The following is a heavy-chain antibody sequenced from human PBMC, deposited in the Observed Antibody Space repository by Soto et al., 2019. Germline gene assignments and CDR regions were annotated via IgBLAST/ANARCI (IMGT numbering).Heavy chain of an antibody. CDR1: GGTFSSYT. CDR3: ASHRRYYDSSGALDY. Sequence: QVQLVQSGAEVKKPGSSVKVSCKASGGTFSSYTISWVRQAPGQGLEWMGRIIPILGIANYAQKFQGRVTITADKSTSTAYMELSSLRSEDTAVYYCASHRRYYDSSGALDYWGQGTLVTVSS. CDR2: IIPILGIA. V-gene: IGHV1-69*02. J-gene: IGHJ4*02. D-gene: IGHD3-22*01.